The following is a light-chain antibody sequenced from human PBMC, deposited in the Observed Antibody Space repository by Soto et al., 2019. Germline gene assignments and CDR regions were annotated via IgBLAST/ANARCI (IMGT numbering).Light chain of an antibody. CDR3: MQALQTPVT. CDR1: QSLLHSNGYNC. J-gene: IGKJ4*01. Sequence: DIVMTQSPLSLPVTPGEPASISCRSSQSLLHSNGYNCLDWYLQQPGQSPQLLIYLGSNRASGVPDRFSGSGSGSDFTLKISRVEAEDVGVYCCMQALQTPVTFGGGTKVEIK. CDR2: LGS. V-gene: IGKV2-28*01.